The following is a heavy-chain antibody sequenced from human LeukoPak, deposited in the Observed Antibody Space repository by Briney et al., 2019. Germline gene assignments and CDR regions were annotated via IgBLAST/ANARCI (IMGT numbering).Heavy chain of an antibody. D-gene: IGHD3-22*01. V-gene: IGHV4-30-2*01. CDR1: GGSISSGGYY. CDR2: IYHSGST. J-gene: IGHJ4*02. Sequence: SQTLSLTCTVSGGSISSGGYYWSWIRQPPGKGLEWIGYIYHSGSTYYNPSLKSRVTISVDRSKNQFSLKLSSVTAADTAVYYCARSYDSSSYYPGYLDYWGQGTLVTVSS. CDR3: ARSYDSSSYYPGYLDY.